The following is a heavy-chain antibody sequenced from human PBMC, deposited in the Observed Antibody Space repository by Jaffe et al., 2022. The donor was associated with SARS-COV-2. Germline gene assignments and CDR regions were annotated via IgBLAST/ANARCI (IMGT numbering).Heavy chain of an antibody. V-gene: IGHV3-48*01. J-gene: IGHJ4*02. D-gene: IGHD3-22*01. CDR1: GFTFSSYF. CDR3: ASVRALDYYDSSGPSFDY. Sequence: EVQLVESGGGLVQPGGSLRLSCAASGFTFSSYFMNWVRQAPGKGLEWVSYISSSSSSIYYADSVKGRFTISRDNAKNSLYLQMNSLRAEDTAVYYCASVRALDYYDSSGPSFDYWGQGTLVTVSS. CDR2: ISSSSSSI.